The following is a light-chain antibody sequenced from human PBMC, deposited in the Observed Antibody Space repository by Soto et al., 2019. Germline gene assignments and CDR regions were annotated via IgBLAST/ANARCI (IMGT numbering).Light chain of an antibody. CDR3: QQYNSYTWT. Sequence: DIQMTQSPSTLSASVGDRVTITCRASQSSSSWLAWYQQKPGTAPQLLIHKASSLESGVPSRFSGSGSATEFTLTISSLQPDDFATYYCQQYNSYTWTFGQGTKVDIK. CDR1: QSSSSW. J-gene: IGKJ1*01. CDR2: KAS. V-gene: IGKV1-5*03.